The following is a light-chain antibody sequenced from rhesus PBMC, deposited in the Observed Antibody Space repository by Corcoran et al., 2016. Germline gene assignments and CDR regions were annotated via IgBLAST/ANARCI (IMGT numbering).Light chain of an antibody. V-gene: IGKV1-43*02. CDR1: QGLSTD. CDR2: AAS. Sequence: DIQMTQSPSSLSASVGDRVTITCRASQGLSTDLNWYQQKPGKAPKRLLYAASSLESGVPSRFSGRGSGTDFTLTISSLQPEDVASYYCVQYNSDPYSFGQGTKVEIK. J-gene: IGKJ2*01. CDR3: VQYNSDPYS.